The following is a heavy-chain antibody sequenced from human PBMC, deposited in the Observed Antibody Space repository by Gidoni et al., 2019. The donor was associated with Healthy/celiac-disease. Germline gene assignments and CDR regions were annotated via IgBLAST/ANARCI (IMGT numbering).Heavy chain of an antibody. CDR3: ASSRWLHPSGAFDI. CDR2: ISGSGGST. V-gene: IGHV3-23*01. J-gene: IGHJ3*02. D-gene: IGHD5-12*01. CDR1: EFPFSSYA. Sequence: EVQLLESGGGLVQPGESMTLSCAASEFPFSSYAMSWVRQAPGKGLEWVSAISGSGGSTYYADSVKGRFTISRDNSKNTLYLQMNSLRAEDTAVYYCASSRWLHPSGAFDIWGQGTMVTVSS.